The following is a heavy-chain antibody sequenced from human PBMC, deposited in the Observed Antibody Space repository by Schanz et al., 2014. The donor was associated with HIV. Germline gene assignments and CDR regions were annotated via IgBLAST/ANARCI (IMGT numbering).Heavy chain of an antibody. Sequence: QVQLVQSGAEVKKPGSSVKVSCKASGGTFSIYAISWVRQAPGQGLEWMGWINTASGGTETAHQFQDRLTLTTQTTAGTAYMELRSLRSADPAVYFCARAAFSSEYYYGMDVWGQGTTVTVSS. CDR2: INTASGGT. CDR3: ARAAFSSEYYYGMDV. V-gene: IGHV1-69*06. D-gene: IGHD3-3*02. J-gene: IGHJ6*02. CDR1: GGTFSIYA.